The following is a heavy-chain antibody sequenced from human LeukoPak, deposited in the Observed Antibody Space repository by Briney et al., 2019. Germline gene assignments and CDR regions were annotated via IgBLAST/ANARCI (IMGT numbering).Heavy chain of an antibody. CDR3: ARVLTNYYYMDV. V-gene: IGHV3-48*04. CDR1: GFSFSKYN. CDR2: ISSSRSNI. J-gene: IGHJ6*03. Sequence: GGSLGLSFAAAGFSFSKYNMIWVRPAPGKGLEWVSDISSSRSNINYADSVKGRFTISRDNARNSLYLLMNSLTAEDTAVYYCARVLTNYYYMDVWGKGTTVTVSS. D-gene: IGHD3-9*01.